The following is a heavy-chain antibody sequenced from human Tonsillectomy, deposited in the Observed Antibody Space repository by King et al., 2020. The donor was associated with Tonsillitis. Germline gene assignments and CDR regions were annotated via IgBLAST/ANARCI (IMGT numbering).Heavy chain of an antibody. Sequence: VQLVESGGGLVQPGGSLILSCAASGFSFNSDWMSWVRQAPGKGLEWVADINQDGSKTYYVASVRGRFTISRDNAKNSVYLQMYSLRAEDTAVYYCAGAPHCGSDCYTLDFWGQGTLVTVSS. CDR1: GFSFNSDW. V-gene: IGHV3-7*03. CDR2: INQDGSKT. J-gene: IGHJ4*02. CDR3: AGAPHCGSDCYTLDF. D-gene: IGHD2-21*02.